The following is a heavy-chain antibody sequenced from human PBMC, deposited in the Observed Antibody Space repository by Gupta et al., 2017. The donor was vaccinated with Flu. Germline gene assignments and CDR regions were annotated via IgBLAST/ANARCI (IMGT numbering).Heavy chain of an antibody. CDR3: ARDPFSASGSYRYFYYYMDV. D-gene: IGHD3-10*01. V-gene: IGHV1-46*01. Sequence: QVQLVQSGTEVKRSGASVKVSCTALGYIFTNYYLHWVRQAPGQGLEWMGIINPASGSAIYNQKFQGRVTMTRDTSTSTVYMELTSLKSEDTAVYYCARDPFSASGSYRYFYYYMDVWGRGTTVSVSS. CDR2: INPASGSA. J-gene: IGHJ6*03. CDR1: GYIFTNYY.